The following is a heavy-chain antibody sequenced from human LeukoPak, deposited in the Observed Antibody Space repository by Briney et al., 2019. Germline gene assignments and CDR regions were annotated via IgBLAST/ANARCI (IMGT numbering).Heavy chain of an antibody. Sequence: GGSLRLSCAASGFTFSSNYMTWVRQAPGKGLEWVSVIYSGGSTYYADSVKGRFTISRDNSKNTLFLQMNSLRAEDTAVYYCARGPWGWYFDLWGRGTLVTVSS. CDR3: ARGPWGWYFDL. V-gene: IGHV3-66*01. CDR1: GFTFSSNY. D-gene: IGHD3-16*01. J-gene: IGHJ2*01. CDR2: IYSGGST.